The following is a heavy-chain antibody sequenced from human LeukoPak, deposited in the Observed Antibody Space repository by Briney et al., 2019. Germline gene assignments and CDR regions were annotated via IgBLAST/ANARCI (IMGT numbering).Heavy chain of an antibody. V-gene: IGHV1-46*03. Sequence: GASVKVSCKASGYTFTNYYIHWVRQAPGQGLEWMGVISPNGASTAYAQKLQGRVTVTRDTSTSTVYMELSSLRSEDTAMYYSARAPRNRNDGFYYYMDVWGQGTTVTVSS. CDR1: GYTFTNYY. D-gene: IGHD1-1*01. CDR3: ARAPRNRNDGFYYYMDV. CDR2: ISPNGAST. J-gene: IGHJ6*03.